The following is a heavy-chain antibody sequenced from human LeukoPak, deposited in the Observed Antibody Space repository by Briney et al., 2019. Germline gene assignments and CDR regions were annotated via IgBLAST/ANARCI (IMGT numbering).Heavy chain of an antibody. J-gene: IGHJ6*03. CDR2: IYYSGST. D-gene: IGHD3-22*01. CDR3: ARLRSISMIVVVIGDYMDV. V-gene: IGHV4-59*08. Sequence: SETLSLTCTVSGGSINSYYWSWIRQPPGKGLEWIGYIYYSGSTNYNPSLKSRVTISVDTSKNQFSLKLSSVTAADTAVYHCARLRSISMIVVVIGDYMDVWGKGTTVTISS. CDR1: GGSINSYY.